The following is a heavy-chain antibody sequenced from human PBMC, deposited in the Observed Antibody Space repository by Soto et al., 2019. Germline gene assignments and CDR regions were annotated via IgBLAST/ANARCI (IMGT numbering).Heavy chain of an antibody. D-gene: IGHD3-16*02. CDR2: IGTAGDT. V-gene: IGHV3-13*01. CDR3: ARAGNYIWGSYRRNYYYYYMDV. Sequence: PGGSLRLSCAASGFTFSSYDMHWVRQATGKGLEWVSAIGTAGDTYYPGSVKGRFTISRENVKNSLYLQMNSLRAGDTAVYYCARAGNYIWGSYRRNYYYYYMDVWGKGTTVTVSS. CDR1: GFTFSSYD. J-gene: IGHJ6*03.